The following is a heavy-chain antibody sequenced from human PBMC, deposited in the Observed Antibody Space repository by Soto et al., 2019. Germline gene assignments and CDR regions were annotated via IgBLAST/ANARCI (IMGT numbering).Heavy chain of an antibody. V-gene: IGHV4-34*01. CDR3: ARITSSSLYYYYYGMDV. J-gene: IGHJ6*02. CDR2: INHSGST. Sequence: SETLSLTCAVYGGSFSGYYWSWIRQPPGKGLEWIGEINHSGSTNYNPSLKSRVTISVDTSKNQFSLKLSSVTAADTAVYYCARITSSSLYYYYYGMDVWGQGTTVTVSS. D-gene: IGHD6-13*01. CDR1: GGSFSGYY.